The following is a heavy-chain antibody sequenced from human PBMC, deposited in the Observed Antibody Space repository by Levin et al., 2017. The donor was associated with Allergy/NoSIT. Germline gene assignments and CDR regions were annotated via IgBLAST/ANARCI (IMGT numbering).Heavy chain of an antibody. V-gene: IGHV1-2*02. CDR2: INPNSGGT. J-gene: IGHJ4*02. Sequence: ASVKVSCKASGYTFTGYYMHWVRQAPGQGLEWMGWINPNSGGTNYAQKFQGRVTMTRDTSISTAYMELSRLRSDDTAVYYCARDDIVVVPAATQGDYWGQGTLVTVSS. CDR3: ARDDIVVVPAATQGDY. D-gene: IGHD2-2*01. CDR1: GYTFTGYY.